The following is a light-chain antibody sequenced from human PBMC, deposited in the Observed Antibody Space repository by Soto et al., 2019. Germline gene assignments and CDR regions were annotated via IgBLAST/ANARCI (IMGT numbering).Light chain of an antibody. CDR3: QQSYSTLT. CDR2: AAS. J-gene: IGKJ4*01. V-gene: IGKV1-39*01. CDR1: QSISSY. Sequence: DIQMTQSPSSLSASVGDRVTITCRASQSISSYLNWYQQKPGKAPKLLIYAASSLQSGVPSRFSGSGSGTDFTLTISSLQPEAFSTYDCQQSYSTLTFGGGTKVEIK.